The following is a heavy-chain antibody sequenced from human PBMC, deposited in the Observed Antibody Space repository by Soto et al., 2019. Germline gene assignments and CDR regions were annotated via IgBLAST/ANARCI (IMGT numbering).Heavy chain of an antibody. D-gene: IGHD2-15*01. CDR2: IYYSGST. Sequence: SETLSLTCTVSRGSISSSFYYWGWIRQPPGKGLEWIGSIYYSGSTYYNPSLKSRVTISVDTSKNQFSLKLTSVTAADTAVDYCARCSRSHGVDFWGQGSTVTVSS. J-gene: IGHJ6*02. V-gene: IGHV4-39*01. CDR1: RGSISSSFYY. CDR3: ARCSRSHGVDF.